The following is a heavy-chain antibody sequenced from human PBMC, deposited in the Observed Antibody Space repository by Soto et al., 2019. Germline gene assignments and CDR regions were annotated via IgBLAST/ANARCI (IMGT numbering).Heavy chain of an antibody. D-gene: IGHD3-10*01. Sequence: SETLSLTCAVYGGSFSGYYWSWIRQPPGKGLEWIGEINHSGSTNYNPSLKSRVTISVDTSKNQFSLKLSSVTAADTAVYYCASGLPYGSGSYDYWGQGTLVTVSS. CDR3: ASGLPYGSGSYDY. V-gene: IGHV4-34*01. CDR2: INHSGST. J-gene: IGHJ4*02. CDR1: GGSFSGYY.